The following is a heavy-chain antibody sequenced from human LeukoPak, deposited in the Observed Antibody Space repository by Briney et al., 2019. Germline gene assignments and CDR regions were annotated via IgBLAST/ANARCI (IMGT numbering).Heavy chain of an antibody. V-gene: IGHV3-30*04. CDR3: ASELPYYYLWAFDI. CDR1: GFTFSSYA. CDR2: ISYDGSNK. Sequence: GGSLRLSCAASGFTFSSYAMHWVRQAPGKGLEWVAVISYDGSNKYYADSVKGRFTISRDNAKNSLYLQMNSLRAEDTAVYYCASELPYYYLWAFDIWGQGTMVTVSS. J-gene: IGHJ3*02. D-gene: IGHD3-3*01.